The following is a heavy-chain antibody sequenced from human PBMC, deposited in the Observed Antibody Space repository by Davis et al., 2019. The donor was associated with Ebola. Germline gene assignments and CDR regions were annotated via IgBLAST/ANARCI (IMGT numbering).Heavy chain of an antibody. D-gene: IGHD3-3*01. V-gene: IGHV1-46*01. Sequence: AASVKVSCKASGYTFTGYYMHWVRQAPGQGLEWMGIINPSGGSTSYAQKFQGRVTMTRDTSTSTVYMELSSLRSEDTAVYYCARDKRFLEWLLSHYYYYGMDVWGQGTTVTVSS. J-gene: IGHJ6*02. CDR3: ARDKRFLEWLLSHYYYYGMDV. CDR1: GYTFTGYY. CDR2: INPSGGST.